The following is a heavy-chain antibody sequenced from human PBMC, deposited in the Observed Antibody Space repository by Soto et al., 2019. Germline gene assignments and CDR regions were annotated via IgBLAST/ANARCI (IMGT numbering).Heavy chain of an antibody. D-gene: IGHD4-17*01. CDR1: GGSISGGVYY. Sequence: QVQLQASGPGLVKPSETLSLTCTVSGGSISGGVYYWSWIRQPPGTGLEWIGYIYDSGSTYYNPSLKSRVTISVDTSKNQFSLRLSSVTAADTAVYYCAREIIPLTTDWYFDLWGRGTLVTVSS. J-gene: IGHJ2*01. CDR3: AREIIPLTTDWYFDL. V-gene: IGHV4-30-4*01. CDR2: IYDSGST.